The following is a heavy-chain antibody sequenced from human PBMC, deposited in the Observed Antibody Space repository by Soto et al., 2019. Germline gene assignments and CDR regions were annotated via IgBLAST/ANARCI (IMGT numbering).Heavy chain of an antibody. J-gene: IGHJ4*02. Sequence: EVQLLESGGGLVQPGGSLRLSCAASGFSFSAYGMKWVRQAPGKGLEWVSSIADTGGTTHYQDSVKGRFTISRDDSKNSLYLQMNSLRAEDTALYYCAKDHGWTPPYCADYWGQGTLVTVSS. CDR3: AKDHGWTPPYCADY. D-gene: IGHD6-19*01. V-gene: IGHV3-23*01. CDR2: IADTGGTT. CDR1: GFSFSAYG.